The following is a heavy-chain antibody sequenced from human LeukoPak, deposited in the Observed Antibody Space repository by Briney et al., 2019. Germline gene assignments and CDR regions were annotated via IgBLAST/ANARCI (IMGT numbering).Heavy chain of an antibody. D-gene: IGHD1-26*01. CDR2: ISGSSVAT. CDR3: AKGGTIVGATLDY. V-gene: IGHV3-23*01. J-gene: IGHJ4*02. CDR1: GFTFSSYA. Sequence: PGGSLRLSCVGSGFTFSSYAMNWVRQARGKGLEWVSVISGSSVATYYANSVRGRFTISRDNSKNTLYLQMNSLRAEDTAVYYCAKGGTIVGATLDYWGQGTLVTVSS.